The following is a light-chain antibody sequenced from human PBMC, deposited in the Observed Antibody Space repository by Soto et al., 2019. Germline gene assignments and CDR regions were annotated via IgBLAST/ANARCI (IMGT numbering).Light chain of an antibody. J-gene: IGLJ3*02. CDR2: EVC. V-gene: IGLV2-14*01. CDR1: SSDVGGYNY. Sequence: QSALTQPASVSGPPGQSITISCTGTSSDVGGYNYVSWYQQHPGKAPKLMIFEVCNRPSGVSNRFSGSKSGNTASLTISGLQAEDEADYYCNSYTTSSLWVFGGGTMLTVL. CDR3: NSYTTSSLWV.